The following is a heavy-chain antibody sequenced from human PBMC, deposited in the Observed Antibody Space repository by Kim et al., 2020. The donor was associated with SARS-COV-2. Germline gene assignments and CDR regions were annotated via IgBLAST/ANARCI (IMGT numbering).Heavy chain of an antibody. D-gene: IGHD6-6*01. Sequence: SETLSLTCTVSGGSISSYYWSWIRQPPGKGLEWIGYIYYSGSTNYNPSLKSRVTISVDTSKNQFSLKLSSVTAADTAVYYCARDIAARPGLDAFDIWGQGTMVTVSS. V-gene: IGHV4-59*13. J-gene: IGHJ3*02. CDR1: GGSISSYY. CDR2: IYYSGST. CDR3: ARDIAARPGLDAFDI.